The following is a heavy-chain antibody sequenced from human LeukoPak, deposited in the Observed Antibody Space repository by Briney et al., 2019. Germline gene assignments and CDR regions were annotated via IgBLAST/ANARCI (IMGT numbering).Heavy chain of an antibody. CDR1: GNTFTGYY. CDR2: INPNSGGT. CDR3: ARARDDYYYYYGMDV. Sequence: ASVKVSCKASGNTFTGYYMHWVRQAPGQGLEWMGWINPNSGGTNYAQKFQGWVTMTRDTSISTAYMNLSRLRSDDTAVYYCARARDDYYYYYGMDVWGQGTTVTVSS. V-gene: IGHV1-2*04. J-gene: IGHJ6*02.